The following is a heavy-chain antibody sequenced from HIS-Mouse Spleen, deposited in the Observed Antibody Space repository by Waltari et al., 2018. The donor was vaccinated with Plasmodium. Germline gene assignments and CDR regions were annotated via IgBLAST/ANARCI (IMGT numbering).Heavy chain of an antibody. Sequence: QLQLQESGPGLVKPSETLSLNCTVSDGSIRSSRYYWGWIRQPPGKGLEWIGSIYYSGSTYYNPSLKSRVTISVDTSKNQFSLKLSSVTAADTAVYYCARRGGSYYYFDYWGQGTLVTVSS. CDR2: IYYSGST. J-gene: IGHJ4*02. CDR3: ARRGGSYYYFDY. D-gene: IGHD1-26*01. CDR1: DGSIRSSRYY. V-gene: IGHV4-39*01.